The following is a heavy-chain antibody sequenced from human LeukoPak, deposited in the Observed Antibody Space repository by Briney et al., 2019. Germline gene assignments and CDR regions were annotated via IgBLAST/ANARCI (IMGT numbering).Heavy chain of an antibody. D-gene: IGHD6-19*01. Sequence: GGSLRLSCAASGFTFSSYGMSWVRQAPGKGLEWVSAISGSGGSTYYADSVKGRFTISRDNSKNTLYLQMNSLRAEDTAVYYCAKVSSGWYLGYWGQGTLVTVSS. J-gene: IGHJ4*02. CDR2: ISGSGGST. V-gene: IGHV3-23*01. CDR1: GFTFSSYG. CDR3: AKVSSGWYLGY.